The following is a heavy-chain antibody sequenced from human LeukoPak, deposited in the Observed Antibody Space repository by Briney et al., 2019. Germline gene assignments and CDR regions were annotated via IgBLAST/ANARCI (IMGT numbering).Heavy chain of an antibody. CDR2: ISFEGSRK. V-gene: IGHV3-30*03. CDR1: GFTFSTCA. CDR3: ARVRGDFWSGSHGYDY. J-gene: IGHJ4*02. Sequence: PGGSLRLSCAASGFTFSTCAMHWVRQAPGKGLEWVAFISFEGSRKYYANSVKGRFTISRDNSKNTLYLQMGSLRAEDMAVYYCARVRGDFWSGSHGYDYWGQGTLVAVSS. D-gene: IGHD3-3*01.